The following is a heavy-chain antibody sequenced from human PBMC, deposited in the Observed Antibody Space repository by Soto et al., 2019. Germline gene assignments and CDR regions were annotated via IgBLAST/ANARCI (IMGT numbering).Heavy chain of an antibody. CDR3: ATQFHHCGGDCYRGPYFGMDV. Sequence: QVQLVQSGSEVKEPGASVKVSCKASGYTFTVYYVLWVRQAPGQGPECMGWINPYTGGTNYEQKFQGRVTMTRDTSISTAYMELSKLIPDDTAVYYCATQFHHCGGDCYRGPYFGMDVWGQGTTVTVSS. CDR1: GYTFTVYY. CDR2: INPYTGGT. J-gene: IGHJ6*02. V-gene: IGHV1-2*02. D-gene: IGHD2-21*02.